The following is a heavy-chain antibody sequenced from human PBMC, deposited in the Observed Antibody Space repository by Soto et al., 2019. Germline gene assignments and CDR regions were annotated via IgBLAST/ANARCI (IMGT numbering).Heavy chain of an antibody. D-gene: IGHD3-3*01. V-gene: IGHV4-59*01. CDR3: ASNYDFWSGGFDY. CDR2: IYYSGST. Sequence: PSETLSLTCTVSGGSISSYYWSWIRQPPGKGLEWIGYIYYSGSTNYNPSLKSRVTISVDTSKNQFSLKLSSVTAADTAVYYCASNYDFWSGGFDYWGQGTLVTVSS. CDR1: GGSISSYY. J-gene: IGHJ4*02.